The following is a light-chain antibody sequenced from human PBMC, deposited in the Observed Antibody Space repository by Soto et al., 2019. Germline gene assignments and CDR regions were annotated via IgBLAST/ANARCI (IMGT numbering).Light chain of an antibody. CDR2: EVR. Sequence: QSALTQPASVSGSPGQSITVSCTGTNTDVGGYNYVSWYQHRPGKAPRLMIYEVRNRLSGVSNRFSGSKSGNPASLTISGLQSEDEADYYCTSYTPTGALVFGSGTKLTVL. V-gene: IGLV2-14*01. CDR3: TSYTPTGALV. CDR1: NTDVGGYNY. J-gene: IGLJ3*02.